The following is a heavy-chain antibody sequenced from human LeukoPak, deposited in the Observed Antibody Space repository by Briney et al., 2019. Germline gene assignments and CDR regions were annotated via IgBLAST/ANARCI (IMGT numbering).Heavy chain of an antibody. D-gene: IGHD3-22*01. J-gene: IGHJ3*02. CDR2: IYTSGST. CDR1: GGSISSGSYY. Sequence: PSQTLSLTCTVSGGSISSGSYYWSWIRQPAGKGLEWIGRIYTSGSTNYNPSLKSRVTISVDTSKNQFSLKLSSVTAADTAVYYCARSSGYYSEGLGALDIWGQGTMVTVSS. V-gene: IGHV4-61*02. CDR3: ARSSGYYSEGLGALDI.